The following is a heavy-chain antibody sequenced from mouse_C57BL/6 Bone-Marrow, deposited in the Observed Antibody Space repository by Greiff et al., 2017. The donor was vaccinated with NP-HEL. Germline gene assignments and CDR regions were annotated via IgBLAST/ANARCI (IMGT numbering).Heavy chain of an antibody. CDR1: GFTFSSYG. D-gene: IGHD2-4*01. V-gene: IGHV5-6*01. CDR3: ASPYDYDVAWFAY. Sequence: EVQRVESGGDLVKPGGSLKLSCAASGFTFSSYGMSWVRQTPDKRLGWVATISSGGSYTYYPDSVKGRCTMSRDNAKNTLYLQMSSLKSEDTAMYFCASPYDYDVAWFAYWGQGTLVTVSA. CDR2: ISSGGSYT. J-gene: IGHJ3*01.